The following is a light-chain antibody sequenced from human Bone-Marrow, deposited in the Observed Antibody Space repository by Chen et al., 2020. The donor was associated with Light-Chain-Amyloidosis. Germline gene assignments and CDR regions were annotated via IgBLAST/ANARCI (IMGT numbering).Light chain of an antibody. Sequence: QSALTQPASVSGSPGQSITISCAGTSSDVGGYNFVSWYQQKAGKVPRLIIYEVNHRPSGVSSRFSSSKSGNTATLTISRVEAGDEADYYCQVWDRSSDRPVFGGGTKLTVL. CDR2: EVN. CDR3: QVWDRSSDRPV. J-gene: IGLJ3*02. V-gene: IGLV2-14*01. CDR1: SSDVGGYNF.